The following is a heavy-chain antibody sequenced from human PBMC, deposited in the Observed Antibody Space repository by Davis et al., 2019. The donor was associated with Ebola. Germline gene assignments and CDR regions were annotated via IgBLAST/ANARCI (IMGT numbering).Heavy chain of an antibody. V-gene: IGHV3-30*03. J-gene: IGHJ4*02. Sequence: GESLKISCAASGFTFSSYGMHWVRQAPGKGLEWVAVISYDGSNKYYADSVKGRFTISRDNSKNTLYLQMDSLRDEDTAVYYCARSFDFGVAIMDYWGQGTPVTISS. CDR1: GFTFSSYG. D-gene: IGHD3-3*01. CDR2: ISYDGSNK. CDR3: ARSFDFGVAIMDY.